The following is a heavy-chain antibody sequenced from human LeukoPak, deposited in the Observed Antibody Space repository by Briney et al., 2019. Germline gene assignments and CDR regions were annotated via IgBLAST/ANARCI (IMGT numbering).Heavy chain of an antibody. Sequence: SETLSLTCTVSGGSINNYYWSWIRQPPGKGLDWIGYLHYSGSTSYNPSLKSRVTISVDTTKNQFSLKLSSVTAADTAVYYCARYEAGGSALDSWGQGTLVTVSS. CDR3: ARYEAGGSALDS. D-gene: IGHD2-15*01. V-gene: IGHV4-59*01. CDR2: LHYSGST. J-gene: IGHJ4*02. CDR1: GGSINNYY.